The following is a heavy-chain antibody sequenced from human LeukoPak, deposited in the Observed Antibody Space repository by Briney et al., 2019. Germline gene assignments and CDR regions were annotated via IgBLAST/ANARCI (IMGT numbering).Heavy chain of an antibody. CDR1: GFTFSSYG. CDR3: AKDYYDSSGTDY. CDR2: IRYDGSNK. D-gene: IGHD3-22*01. V-gene: IGHV3-30*02. J-gene: IGHJ4*02. Sequence: PGGSPRLSCAASGFTFSSYGMHWVRQAPGKGLEWVAFIRYDGSNKYYADSVKGRFTISRDNSKNTLYLQMNSLGAEDTAVYYCAKDYYDSSGTDYWGQGTLVTVSS.